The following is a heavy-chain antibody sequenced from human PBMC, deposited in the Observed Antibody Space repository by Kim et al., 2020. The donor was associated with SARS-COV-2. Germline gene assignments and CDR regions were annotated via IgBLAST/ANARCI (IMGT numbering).Heavy chain of an antibody. J-gene: IGHJ6*02. D-gene: IGHD5-18*01. CDR1: GFTFSSYS. V-gene: IGHV3-21*01. Sequence: GGSLRLSCAASGFTFSSYSMNWVRQAPGKGLEWVSSISSSSSYIYYADSVKGRFTISRDNAKNSLYLQMNSLRAEDTAVYYCARGMGDTAMVYCYYGMDVWGQGTTVTVSS. CDR3: ARGMGDTAMVYCYYGMDV. CDR2: ISSSSSYI.